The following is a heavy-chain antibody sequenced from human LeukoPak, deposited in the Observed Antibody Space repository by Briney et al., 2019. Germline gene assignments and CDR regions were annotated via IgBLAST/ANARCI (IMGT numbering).Heavy chain of an antibody. CDR3: ARGWDYGGTSMDFDP. Sequence: PSETLSLTCAVYGGSFSGYYWSWIRQPPGKGLEWIGEINHSGSTNYNPSLKSRVTISVDTSKNQFSLKLSSVTAADTAVYYCARGWDYGGTSMDFDPWGQGTLVTVSS. V-gene: IGHV4-34*01. D-gene: IGHD4-23*01. CDR1: GGSFSGYY. CDR2: INHSGST. J-gene: IGHJ5*02.